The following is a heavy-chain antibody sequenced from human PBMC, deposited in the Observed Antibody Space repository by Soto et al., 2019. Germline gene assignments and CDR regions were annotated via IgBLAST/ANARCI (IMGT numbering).Heavy chain of an antibody. CDR1: GGSFSGYY. Sequence: QVQLQQWGAGLLKPSETLSLTCAVYGGSFSGYYWSWIRPPPGKGLEWIGEINHSGSTNYNPSLKSRLTISVDTSKNQFSLKLSSVTAADTAVYYCARGLVLLWFGEPGRAFDIWGQGTMVTVSS. J-gene: IGHJ3*02. CDR3: ARGLVLLWFGEPGRAFDI. D-gene: IGHD3-10*01. V-gene: IGHV4-34*01. CDR2: INHSGST.